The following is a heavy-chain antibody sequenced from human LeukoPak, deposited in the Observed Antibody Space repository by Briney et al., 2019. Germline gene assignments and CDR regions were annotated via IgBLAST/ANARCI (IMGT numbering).Heavy chain of an antibody. J-gene: IGHJ4*02. CDR3: ARDRCAYYDFWSGYCNFDY. CDR1: GYTFTSYD. Sequence: GASVKVSCKASGYTFTSYDINWVRQATGQGLEWMGWMNPNSGNTGYAQKFQGRVTMTRDTSISTAYMELSRLRSDDTAVYYCARDRCAYYDFWSGYCNFDYWGQGTLVTVSS. CDR2: MNPNSGNT. D-gene: IGHD3-3*01. V-gene: IGHV1-8*02.